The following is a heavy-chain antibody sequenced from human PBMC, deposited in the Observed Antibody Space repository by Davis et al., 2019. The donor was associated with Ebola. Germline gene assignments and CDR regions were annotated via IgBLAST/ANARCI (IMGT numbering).Heavy chain of an antibody. J-gene: IGHJ6*02. CDR2: ISSSSSYI. CDR1: GFTFSSYW. D-gene: IGHD2-8*02. Sequence: GESLKISCAASGFTFSSYWMSWVRQAPGKGLEWVSSISSSSSYIYYADSVKGRFTISRDNAKNSLYLQMNSLRAEDTAVYYCARGLLCTGGVCFYYYYYGMDVWGQGTTVTVSS. CDR3: ARGLLCTGGVCFYYYYYGMDV. V-gene: IGHV3-21*01.